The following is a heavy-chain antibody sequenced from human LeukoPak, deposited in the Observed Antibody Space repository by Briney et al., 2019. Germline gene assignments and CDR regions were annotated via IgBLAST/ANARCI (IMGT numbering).Heavy chain of an antibody. CDR3: AKDSRTTYDSSWLYYFDS. V-gene: IGHV3-23*01. D-gene: IGHD6-13*01. Sequence: GGSLRLSCVASGFTFRHYAMSWVRQAPGNGLEWGSAISGSGESTYNADSVKGRFTISRDNSKNTLYLQMNRLRAEDTAVYYCAKDSRTTYDSSWLYYFDSWGQGTLVTVSS. CDR2: ISGSGEST. J-gene: IGHJ4*02. CDR1: GFTFRHYA.